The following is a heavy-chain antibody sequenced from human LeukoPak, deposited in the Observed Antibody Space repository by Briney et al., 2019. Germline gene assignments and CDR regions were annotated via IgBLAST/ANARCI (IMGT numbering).Heavy chain of an antibody. V-gene: IGHV1-18*01. J-gene: IGHJ4*02. CDR3: ARSLNYYSGNYQLYDY. D-gene: IGHD1-26*01. CDR2: ISGYNGNT. CDR1: GYTFTNYG. Sequence: ASVKVSCKASGYTFTNYGISWVRQAPGQGLEWMGWISGYNGNTKYAQKFQGRVTMTTDTSTTTAYIGLRSLRSDDTAVYYCARSLNYYSGNYQLYDYWGQGTLVTVSS.